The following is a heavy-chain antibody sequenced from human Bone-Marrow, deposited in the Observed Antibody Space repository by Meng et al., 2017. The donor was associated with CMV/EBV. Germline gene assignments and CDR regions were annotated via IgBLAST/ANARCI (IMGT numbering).Heavy chain of an antibody. J-gene: IGHJ6*02. CDR3: ARGPVLDIVVVPAAIDYYGMDF. V-gene: IGHV1-18*01. CDR2: ISAYNGNT. D-gene: IGHD2-2*02. CDR1: GYTFTSYG. Sequence: ASVKVSCKASGYTFTSYGISWVRQAPGQGLEWMGWISAYNGNTNYAQKFQGRVTMTTDTSTSTAYMELRSLRSDDTAVYYCARGPVLDIVVVPAAIDYYGMDFWGQGTTVTVSS.